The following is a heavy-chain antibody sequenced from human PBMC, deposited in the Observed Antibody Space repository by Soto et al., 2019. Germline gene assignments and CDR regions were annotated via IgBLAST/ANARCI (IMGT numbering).Heavy chain of an antibody. V-gene: IGHV3-23*01. CDR1: GFTFSSYA. CDR3: ARTIVGGVVHAFDF. J-gene: IGHJ4*02. D-gene: IGHD1-26*01. CDR2: VSDSGGST. Sequence: EVQLLESGGGLVQPGGSLRLSCAASGFTFSSYAMNWVRQAPGQGLEWVSTVSDSGGSTYYADSVQGRFTISRDNSKNTLFLHMHSLGAEDTAIYYCARTIVGGVVHAFDFWGQGTRVTVSS.